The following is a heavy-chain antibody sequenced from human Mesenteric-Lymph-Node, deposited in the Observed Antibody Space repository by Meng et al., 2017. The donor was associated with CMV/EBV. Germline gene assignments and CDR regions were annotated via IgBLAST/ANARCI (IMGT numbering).Heavy chain of an antibody. V-gene: IGHV3-21*01. CDR3: ARALVDLRAFDI. D-gene: IGHD2-21*01. Sequence: GESLKISCAASGFTFSSYSMSWVRQAPGKGLEWVSSISSSSSYIYYADSVKGRFTISRDNTTNTLYLQMNSLRAEDTAVYYCARALVDLRAFDIWGQGTMVTVSS. CDR2: ISSSSSYI. CDR1: GFTFSSYS. J-gene: IGHJ3*02.